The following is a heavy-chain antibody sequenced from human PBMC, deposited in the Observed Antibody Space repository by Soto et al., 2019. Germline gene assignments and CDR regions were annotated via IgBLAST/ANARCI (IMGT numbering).Heavy chain of an antibody. V-gene: IGHV3-64*02. CDR2: ISRSGDRT. J-gene: IGHJ4*02. CDR3: ARARCSSGKCYYFAY. D-gene: IGHD2-15*01. Sequence: EVQLVESGEGLVQPGGSLRLSCAASGFTFSSYNIHWIRQAPGKGLEFVSAISRSGDRTYYADSVKGRFTITRDNSKNTVWLQMGSLRAEDMAVYYCARARCSSGKCYYFAYWGRGALVSVSS. CDR1: GFTFSSYN.